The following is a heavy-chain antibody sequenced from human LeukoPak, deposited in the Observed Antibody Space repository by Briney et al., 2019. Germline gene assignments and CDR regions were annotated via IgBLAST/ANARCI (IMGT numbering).Heavy chain of an antibody. V-gene: IGHV3-23*01. Sequence: PGGSLRLSYAPSGFTFSSYAMSWVRQAPGKGLEWVAVISGGGSGTSYADSVRGRFTISRDNSKNTVYLQMNSLRAEDTAIYYCAKAVGSSGYFSRDAFDIWGQGTMVTVSS. CDR2: ISGGGSGT. D-gene: IGHD3-22*01. CDR1: GFTFSSYA. J-gene: IGHJ3*02. CDR3: AKAVGSSGYFSRDAFDI.